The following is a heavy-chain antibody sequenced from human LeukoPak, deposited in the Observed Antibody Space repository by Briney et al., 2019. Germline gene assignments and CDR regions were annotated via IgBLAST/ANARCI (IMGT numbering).Heavy chain of an antibody. J-gene: IGHJ4*02. V-gene: IGHV4-61*09. CDR3: ARAGGSAGWYGTIDS. Sequence: SETLSLTCTVSGGSISSGSYYWTWIRQPAGKGLEWIGHLYTSGSTTYNPSLQSRVTISADTSKNQFSLRLTSVAAADTAVYYCARAGGSAGWYGTIDSWGQGMLVTVSS. D-gene: IGHD6-19*01. CDR1: GGSISSGSYY. CDR2: LYTSGST.